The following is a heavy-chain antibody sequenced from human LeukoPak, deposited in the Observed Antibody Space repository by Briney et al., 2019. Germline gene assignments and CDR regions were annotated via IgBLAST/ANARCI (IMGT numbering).Heavy chain of an antibody. V-gene: IGHV4-59*01. J-gene: IGHJ4*02. Sequence: SETLSLTCTISGSSINSYYWSWIRQPPGKGLEWIGYNYYTGISNYNPSLRSRVTISVDTSKNQFSLKLSSVTAADTAVYYCARALYDSSALDYWGQGNLVTVSP. D-gene: IGHD6-13*01. CDR2: NYYTGIS. CDR1: GSSINSYY. CDR3: ARALYDSSALDY.